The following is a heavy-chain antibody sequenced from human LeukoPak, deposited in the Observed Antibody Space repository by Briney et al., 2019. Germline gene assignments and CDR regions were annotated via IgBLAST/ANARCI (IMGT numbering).Heavy chain of an antibody. D-gene: IGHD3-10*01. J-gene: IGHJ4*02. CDR1: GFTFSSYI. Sequence: GGSLRLSCAASGFTFSSYIMSWVRQAPGKGLEWVSYISSSSAMYYADSMKGRFTISRDNSKNSLYLQMNNLRDEDTAVYYCARGSGNSFDYWGQGALVTVSS. CDR3: ARGSGNSFDY. CDR2: ISSSSAM. V-gene: IGHV3-48*02.